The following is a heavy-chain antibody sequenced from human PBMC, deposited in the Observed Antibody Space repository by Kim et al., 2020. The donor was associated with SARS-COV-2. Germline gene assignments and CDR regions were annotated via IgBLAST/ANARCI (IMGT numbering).Heavy chain of an antibody. CDR1: GGSFSGYY. J-gene: IGHJ4*02. Sequence: SETLSLTCAVYGGSFSGYYWSWIRQPPGKGLEWIGEINHSGSTNYNPSLKSRVTISVDTSKNQFSLKLSSVTAADTAVYYCARGRPVPAARTFDYWGQGTLVTVAS. V-gene: IGHV4-34*01. CDR2: INHSGST. D-gene: IGHD2-2*01. CDR3: ARGRPVPAARTFDY.